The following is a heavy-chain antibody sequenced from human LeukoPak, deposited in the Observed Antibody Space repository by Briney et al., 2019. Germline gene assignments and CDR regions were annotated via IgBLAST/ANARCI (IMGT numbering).Heavy chain of an antibody. CDR2: ISHDGSAQ. D-gene: IGHD1-26*01. J-gene: IGHJ4*02. CDR1: GFAFNSYA. CDR3: ARDLSGTYMVDY. Sequence: QPGRSLRLSCAVPGFAFNSYAMHWVRQAPGEGLEWEAFISHDGSAQSYADSVKGRFTISRDNSKNTLYLQMNSLRPEDTAVYYCARDLSGTYMVDYWGQGTLVTVSS. V-gene: IGHV3-30-3*01.